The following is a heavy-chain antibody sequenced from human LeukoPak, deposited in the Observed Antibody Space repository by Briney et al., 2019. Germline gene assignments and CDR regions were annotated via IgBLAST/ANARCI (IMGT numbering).Heavy chain of an antibody. CDR1: GGSFSSGGYY. CDR3: ARDHRYGDYLDYYYYGMDV. D-gene: IGHD4-17*01. J-gene: IGHJ6*02. Sequence: SETLSLTCTVSGGSFSSGGYYWSWIRQHPGKGLEWIGYIYYSGSTYYNPSLKSRVTISVDTSKNQFSLKLSSVTAADTAVYYCARDHRYGDYLDYYYYGMDVWGQGTTVTVSS. CDR2: IYYSGST. V-gene: IGHV4-31*03.